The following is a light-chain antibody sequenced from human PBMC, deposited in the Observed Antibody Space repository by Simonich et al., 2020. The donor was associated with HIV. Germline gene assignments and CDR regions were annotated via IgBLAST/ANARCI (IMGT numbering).Light chain of an antibody. Sequence: DIQMTQSPSSLSASVGGRVTITCRASQSISTYLNWYQQKPGTAPKLLIYTASSLQSGVPSRFSGSGSGTDFTLTISSLQPEDFATYYCQQSYSTPGTFGGGTRVDIK. CDR3: QQSYSTPGT. V-gene: IGKV1-39*01. CDR2: TAS. J-gene: IGKJ4*01. CDR1: QSISTY.